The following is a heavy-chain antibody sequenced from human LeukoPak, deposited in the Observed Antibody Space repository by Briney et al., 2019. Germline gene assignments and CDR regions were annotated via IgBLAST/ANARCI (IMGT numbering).Heavy chain of an antibody. CDR3: AKMGSGTSNYYYYYYMDV. CDR2: ISGSGGST. Sequence: PGGSLRLSCAASGFTFSSYGMSWVRQAPGKGLEWVSAISGSGGSTYYADSVKGRFTISRDNSKNTLYLQMNSLRAEDTAVYYCAKMGSGTSNYYYYYYMDVWGKGTTVTISS. J-gene: IGHJ6*03. V-gene: IGHV3-23*01. D-gene: IGHD1-14*01. CDR1: GFTFSSYG.